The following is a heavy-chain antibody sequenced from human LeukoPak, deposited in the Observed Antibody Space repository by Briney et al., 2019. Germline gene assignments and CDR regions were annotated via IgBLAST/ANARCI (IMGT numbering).Heavy chain of an antibody. Sequence: GGSLRLSCAASGFTFSSYWMHWVRQAPGKGLVWVSRINSDGSSTSYADSVKGRFTISRDNAKNTLYLQMNSLRAEDTAVYYCARVSAGYYDSSGYGYWGQGTLVTVSS. D-gene: IGHD3-22*01. CDR2: INSDGSST. CDR1: GFTFSSYW. J-gene: IGHJ4*02. CDR3: ARVSAGYYDSSGYGY. V-gene: IGHV3-74*01.